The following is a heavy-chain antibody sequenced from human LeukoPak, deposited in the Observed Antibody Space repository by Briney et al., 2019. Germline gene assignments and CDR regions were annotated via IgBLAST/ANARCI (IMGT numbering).Heavy chain of an antibody. V-gene: IGHV3-33*06. D-gene: IGHD6-13*01. Sequence: PGGSLRLSCAASGFTFSSYGMHWVRQAPGKGLEWVAVIWYDVSNKYYADSVKGRFTISRDNSKNTLYLQMNSLRAEDTAVYYCAKDRRSSSWYPTIGYYFDYWGQGTLVTVSS. CDR3: AKDRRSSSWYPTIGYYFDY. CDR1: GFTFSSYG. CDR2: IWYDVSNK. J-gene: IGHJ4*02.